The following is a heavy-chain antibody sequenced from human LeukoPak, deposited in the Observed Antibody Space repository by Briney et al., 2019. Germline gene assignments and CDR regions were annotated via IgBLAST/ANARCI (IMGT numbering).Heavy chain of an antibody. D-gene: IGHD6-13*01. CDR2: ISSSGSSK. V-gene: IGHV3-21*01. CDR3: ARMGYSSTLPDY. Sequence: GGSLRLSCAASGFTFSSYSMNWVRQAPGKGLELVSSISSSGSSKYYADSLKGRFTVSRDNAKNSLYLQMNSLRAEDTALYYCARMGYSSTLPDYWGQGTLVTVSS. CDR1: GFTFSSYS. J-gene: IGHJ4*02.